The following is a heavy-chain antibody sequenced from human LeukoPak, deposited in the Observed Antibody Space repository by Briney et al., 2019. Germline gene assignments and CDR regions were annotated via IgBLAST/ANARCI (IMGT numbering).Heavy chain of an antibody. Sequence: PSETLSVTCAVSGYSISSGSYWGWIRQPPGKGLEWSGSGYHTGSTFYNPSLKSRVSISVDTSKNQFSLKLSSVTAADTAVYYCARESTSGLPAVGFDFWGQGTLVTVSS. CDR1: GYSISSGSY. J-gene: IGHJ4*02. D-gene: IGHD3-10*01. V-gene: IGHV4-38-2*02. CDR2: GYHTGST. CDR3: ARESTSGLPAVGFDF.